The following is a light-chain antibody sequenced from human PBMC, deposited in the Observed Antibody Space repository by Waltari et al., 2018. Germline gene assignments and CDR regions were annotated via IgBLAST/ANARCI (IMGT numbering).Light chain of an antibody. V-gene: IGKV4-1*01. CDR1: QSIFYSSNNKDY. CDR3: QQYRDTPYT. Sequence: DIVMTQSPDSLAVSLGERATIHCKSSQSIFYSSNNKDYLAWYQLKPGQPPKLLIYWGSTRESGVPDRFSGSGTGTDFTLTISSLQTEDVATYYCQQYRDTPYTFGQGTNLEI. J-gene: IGKJ2*01. CDR2: WGS.